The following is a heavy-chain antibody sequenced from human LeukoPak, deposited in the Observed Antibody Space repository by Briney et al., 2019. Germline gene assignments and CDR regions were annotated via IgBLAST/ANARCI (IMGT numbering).Heavy chain of an antibody. CDR1: GGSISSYY. D-gene: IGHD3-16*02. CDR2: IYYSGST. V-gene: IGHV4-59*01. Sequence: SETLSLTCTVSGGSISSYYWSWIRQPPGKGLEWIGYIYYSGSTNYNPSLKSRVTISVDTSKNQFSLKLSSVTAADTAVYYCAKDGRRDGMITFGGVIVKGYMDVWGKGTTVTISS. CDR3: AKDGRRDGMITFGGVIVKGYMDV. J-gene: IGHJ6*03.